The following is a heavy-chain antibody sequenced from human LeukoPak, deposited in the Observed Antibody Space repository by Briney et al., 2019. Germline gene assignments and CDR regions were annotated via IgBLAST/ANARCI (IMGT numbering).Heavy chain of an antibody. CDR2: IDPSDSYT. V-gene: IGHV5-10-1*01. D-gene: IGHD2-15*01. Sequence: PGESLKISCKASGYTFTSYWISWVRQTPGKGLEWMGKIDPSDSYTNYSPSFQGHVTISADKSISTAYLQWSSLEASDTAMYYCARPAGPYCGDGNCYVFNSWGQGTLVTVSS. CDR1: GYTFTSYW. J-gene: IGHJ4*02. CDR3: ARPAGPYCGDGNCYVFNS.